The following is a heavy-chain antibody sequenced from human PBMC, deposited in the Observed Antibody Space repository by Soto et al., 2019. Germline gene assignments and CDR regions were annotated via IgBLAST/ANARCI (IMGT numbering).Heavy chain of an antibody. CDR2: ISWNSENL. D-gene: IGHD6-13*01. CDR3: AKDRGTSSWYFDY. CDR1: GFTFDDYA. Sequence: GGSLRLSCAASGFTFDDYAIHWVRQAPWKGLEWVSSISWNSENLGYADSVKGRFTVSRDNAQNSLYLQMNSLRAEDTAFYYCAKDRGTSSWYFDYWGQGALVTVSS. V-gene: IGHV3-9*01. J-gene: IGHJ4*02.